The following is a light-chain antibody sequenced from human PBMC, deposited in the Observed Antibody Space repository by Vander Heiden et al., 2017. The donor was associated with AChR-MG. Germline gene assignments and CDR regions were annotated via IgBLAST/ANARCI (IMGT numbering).Light chain of an antibody. CDR3: QQGCIWPPT. CDR1: QSVSSY. V-gene: IGKV3-11*01. J-gene: IGKJ4*01. Sequence: EIVLTQSPATLSLSPGERATLSCRASQSVSSYLACYQQKPGQAPEVLIYHASNRATGIPARFSGSGSGTDFALTISSLEPEDFAVYYCQQGCIWPPTFGGGTKVGIK. CDR2: HAS.